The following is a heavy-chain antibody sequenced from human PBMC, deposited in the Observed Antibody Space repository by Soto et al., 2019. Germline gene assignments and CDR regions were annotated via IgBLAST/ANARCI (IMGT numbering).Heavy chain of an antibody. D-gene: IGHD1-7*01. CDR2: ISVSGGST. Sequence: GSLRLSCAASGFTFSSYAMSWVRRSPGKGLEWVSAISVSGGSTYYADSAKGRFTISRDNSKNTLYLQMNSLRAEDTAVYYGAKGNWNYGVGWFDPWGQGTLVTVSS. CDR1: GFTFSSYA. J-gene: IGHJ5*02. V-gene: IGHV3-23*01. CDR3: AKGNWNYGVGWFDP.